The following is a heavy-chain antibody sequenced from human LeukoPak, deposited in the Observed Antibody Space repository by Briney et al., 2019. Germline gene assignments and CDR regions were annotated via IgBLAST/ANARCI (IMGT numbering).Heavy chain of an antibody. D-gene: IGHD1-26*01. Sequence: GESLKISCKGSGYSFTSYWIGWVRQMPGKGLEWMGIIYPGDSDTRYSPSFQGQVTISADKSISTAYLQWSSLKASDTAMYYCARVALGSYPYNWFDPWGQGTLVTVSS. CDR3: ARVALGSYPYNWFDP. J-gene: IGHJ5*02. CDR1: GYSFTSYW. V-gene: IGHV5-51*01. CDR2: IYPGDSDT.